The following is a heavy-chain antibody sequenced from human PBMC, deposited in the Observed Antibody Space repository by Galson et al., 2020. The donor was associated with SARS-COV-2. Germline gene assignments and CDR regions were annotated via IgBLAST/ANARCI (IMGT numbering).Heavy chain of an antibody. CDR1: GGSISSSSYY. D-gene: IGHD6-25*01. CDR2: IYYSGST. CDR3: AGKQQRYGFDI. J-gene: IGHJ3*02. V-gene: IGHV4-39*01. Sequence: SETLSLTCTVSGGSISSSSYYWGWIRQPPGKGLEWIGRIYYSGSTYYNPSLKSRVTISVDTSKNQFSLKLSSVTAADTAVYYCAGKQQRYGFDIWGQGTMVTVSS.